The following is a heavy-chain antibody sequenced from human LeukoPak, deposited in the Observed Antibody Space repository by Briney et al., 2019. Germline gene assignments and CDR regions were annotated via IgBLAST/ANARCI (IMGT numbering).Heavy chain of an antibody. J-gene: IGHJ4*02. Sequence: SETLSLTCTVSGGSISSYYWSWIRQPPGKGLEWIGYIYYSGSTYYNPSLKSRVTISVDTSKNQFSLKLSSVTAADTAVYYCARHLIADSTTVTTGEDYWGQGTLVTVSS. CDR2: IYYSGST. CDR1: GGSISSYY. D-gene: IGHD4-11*01. CDR3: ARHLIADSTTVTTGEDY. V-gene: IGHV4-59*08.